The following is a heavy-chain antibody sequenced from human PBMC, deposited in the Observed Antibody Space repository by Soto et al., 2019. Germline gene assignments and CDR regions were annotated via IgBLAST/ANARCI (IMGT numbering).Heavy chain of an antibody. J-gene: IGHJ6*02. CDR2: IYSGGST. Sequence: SLRLSCAASGFTVSSNYMSWVRQAPGKGLEWVSVIYSGGSTYYADSVKGRFTISRDNSKNTLYLQMNSLRAEDTAVYYCARGRPDRHYYYYGMDVWGQGTTVTV. V-gene: IGHV3-53*01. D-gene: IGHD6-25*01. CDR1: GFTVSSNY. CDR3: ARGRPDRHYYYYGMDV.